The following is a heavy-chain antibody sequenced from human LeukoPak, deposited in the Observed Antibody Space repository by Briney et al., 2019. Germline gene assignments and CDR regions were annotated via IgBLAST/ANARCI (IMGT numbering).Heavy chain of an antibody. J-gene: IGHJ4*02. V-gene: IGHV1-69*06. CDR1: GGTFSSYA. Sequence: ASVKVSCKASGGTFSSYAISWVRQAPGQGLEWMGGIIPIFGTANYAQKFQGRVTITADKSTSTAYMELSSLRSEDTAVYYCAGRGSGSYFDYWGQGTLVTVSS. D-gene: IGHD3-10*01. CDR3: AGRGSGSYFDY. CDR2: IIPIFGTA.